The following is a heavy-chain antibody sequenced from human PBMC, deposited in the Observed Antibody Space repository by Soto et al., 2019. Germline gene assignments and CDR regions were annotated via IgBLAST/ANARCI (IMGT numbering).Heavy chain of an antibody. J-gene: IGHJ4*02. V-gene: IGHV3-73*01. Sequence: GGSLRLSCAASGFAFSGSAIHWVRQTSGKGLEWVGRVRSKANGYATSYAASVQGRFNISRDDSKNTAYLQMNSLESEDTAVYYCSRDDSDWFFNWGRGTLVTVSS. D-gene: IGHD3-9*01. CDR2: VRSKANGYAT. CDR3: SRDDSDWFFN. CDR1: GFAFSGSA.